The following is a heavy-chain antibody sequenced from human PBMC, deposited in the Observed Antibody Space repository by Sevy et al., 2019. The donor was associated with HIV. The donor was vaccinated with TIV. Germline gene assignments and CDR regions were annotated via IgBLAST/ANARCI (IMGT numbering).Heavy chain of an antibody. D-gene: IGHD3-3*01. CDR2: ISSSSSTI. J-gene: IGHJ4*02. V-gene: IGHV3-48*01. Sequence: GGSLRLSCAASGFTFSSYSMNWVRQAPGKGLEWVSHISSSSSTIYYADSVKGRFTISRDNAKNSLYLQMNSLRAEDTAVYYCARAYYDFWSGYYIGNIRGWEFDYWGQGTLVTVSS. CDR3: ARAYYDFWSGYYIGNIRGWEFDY. CDR1: GFTFSSYS.